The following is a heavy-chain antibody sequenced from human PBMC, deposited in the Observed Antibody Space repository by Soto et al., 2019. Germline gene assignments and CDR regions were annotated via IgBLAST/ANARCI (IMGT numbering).Heavy chain of an antibody. CDR3: ARHGYDYGSSGYWEWLET. Sequence: PSETLSLTCTVSGGSISSSSYYWGWIRQPPGKGLEWIGSIYYSGSTYYNPSLKSRVTISVDTSKNQFSLKLSSVTAADPAVYYCARHGYDYGSSGYWEWLETWGQGALVTVSS. J-gene: IGHJ4*02. CDR2: IYYSGST. V-gene: IGHV4-39*01. D-gene: IGHD3-22*01. CDR1: GGSISSSSYY.